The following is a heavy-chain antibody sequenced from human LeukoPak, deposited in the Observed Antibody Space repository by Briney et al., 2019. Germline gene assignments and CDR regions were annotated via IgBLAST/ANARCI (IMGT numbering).Heavy chain of an antibody. CDR3: ARHISSSSGVYYYYYMDV. V-gene: IGHV5-51*01. Sequence: GESLKISCKGSGYTFTKYWIGWVRQVPGKGLEWMGIIWPGDSDTKYSPSFQGQVTISVDKSISTTYLQWSSLKASDTAMYYCARHISSSSGVYYYYYMDVWGKGTTVTVSS. CDR1: GYTFTKYW. J-gene: IGHJ6*03. D-gene: IGHD6-6*01. CDR2: IWPGDSDT.